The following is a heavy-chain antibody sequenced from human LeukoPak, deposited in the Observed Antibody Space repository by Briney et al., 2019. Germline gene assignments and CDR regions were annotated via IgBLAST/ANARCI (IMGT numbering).Heavy chain of an antibody. V-gene: IGHV4-38-2*01. D-gene: IGHD5-24*01. J-gene: IGHJ4*02. CDR1: AYSISSGYY. CDR2: IYHSGII. Sequence: SETLSLTCAVSAYSISSGYYWGWIRQSPGKGVDWIGSIYHSGIIYYNPSLKSRVTISVDMSKNQFSLRLSSVTAADTAVYYCARNRGDGYSVDYFDYWGKGTLLTVSS. CDR3: ARNRGDGYSVDYFDY.